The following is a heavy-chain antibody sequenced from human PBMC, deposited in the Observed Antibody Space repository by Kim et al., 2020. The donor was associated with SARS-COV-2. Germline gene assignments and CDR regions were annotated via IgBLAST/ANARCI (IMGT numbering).Heavy chain of an antibody. CDR3: ARPVYNGGYPPGWNFQ. Sequence: SETLSLTCTVSGISIASTNFFWGWLRQSPGQGLEWIGSISYSGINYYSPSLKRRVTISVDTSKNQFSLKLISVTAEDTAVYYCARPVYNGGYPPGWNFQ. J-gene: IGHJ1*01. CDR1: GISIASTNFF. V-gene: IGHV4-39*01. CDR2: ISYSGIN. D-gene: IGHD1-26*01.